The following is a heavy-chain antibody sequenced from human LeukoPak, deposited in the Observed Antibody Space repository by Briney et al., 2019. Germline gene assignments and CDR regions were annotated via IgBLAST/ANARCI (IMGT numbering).Heavy chain of an antibody. J-gene: IGHJ4*02. D-gene: IGHD3-3*01. CDR3: ARVRIKIGSPIYYFDY. Sequence: SETLSLTCTVSGGSLSSYYWSWIRQPPGKGLEWIGYIYYSGSTNYNPSLKSRVTISVDTSKNQFSLKLSSVTAADTAVYYCARVRIKIGSPIYYFDYWGQGTLVTVSS. CDR1: GGSLSSYY. CDR2: IYYSGST. V-gene: IGHV4-59*01.